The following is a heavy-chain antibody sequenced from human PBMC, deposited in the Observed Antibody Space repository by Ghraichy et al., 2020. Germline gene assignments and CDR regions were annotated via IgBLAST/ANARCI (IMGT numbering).Heavy chain of an antibody. CDR3: TRGDWGLRFHH. J-gene: IGHJ1*01. D-gene: IGHD7-27*01. Sequence: SETLSLTCAVYGGFFSGYYWSWIRQSPGKGLVWIGEINHIGSTNYNASLKGRVTISVDTSKNQFSLRLNSVTAADTAVYYCTRGDWGLRFHHWGQGTLVTVSS. CDR1: GGFFSGYY. CDR2: INHIGST. V-gene: IGHV4-34*01.